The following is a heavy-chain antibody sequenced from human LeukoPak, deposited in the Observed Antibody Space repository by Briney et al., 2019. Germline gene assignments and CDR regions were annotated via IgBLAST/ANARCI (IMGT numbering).Heavy chain of an antibody. D-gene: IGHD3-10*01. J-gene: IGHJ6*03. V-gene: IGHV4-59*01. CDR3: ARCYGSGPYYMDV. Sequence: SETLSLTCTVSGGSISSYYWSWIRQPPGKGLEWIGYIYYSGSTNYNPSLKSRVTISVDTSKNQFSLKLSSVTAADTAVYYCARCYGSGPYYMDVWGKGTTVTIS. CDR1: GGSISSYY. CDR2: IYYSGST.